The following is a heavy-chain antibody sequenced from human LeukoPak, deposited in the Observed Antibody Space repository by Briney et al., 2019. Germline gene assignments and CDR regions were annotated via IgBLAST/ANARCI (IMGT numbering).Heavy chain of an antibody. D-gene: IGHD6-19*01. J-gene: IGHJ4*02. CDR3: ARDRGSGWYFGLDY. V-gene: IGHV3-23*01. CDR2: ISGSGAST. CDR1: GFTFSNYA. Sequence: GGSLRLSCAASGFTFSNYAMSWVRQAPGKGLEWVLSISGSGASTYDAEAAKGRFTLSRDNSKNTVYLQMNSLRAEDTAVYYCARDRGSGWYFGLDYWGQGTLVTVSS.